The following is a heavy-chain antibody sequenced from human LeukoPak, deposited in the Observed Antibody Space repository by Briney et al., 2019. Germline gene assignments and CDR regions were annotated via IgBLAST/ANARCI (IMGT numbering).Heavy chain of an antibody. V-gene: IGHV5-51*01. CDR2: IYPGDSDT. CDR1: GYSFTSYW. D-gene: IGHD2-15*01. Sequence: GESLKISCKGSGYSFTSYWIGWVRQMPGKGLEWMGIIYPGDSDTRYSPSFQGQVTISADKSIRTAYLQWSSLKASATAMYYCARHDDCSGGSCSIDYWGQGTLVTVSS. CDR3: ARHDDCSGGSCSIDY. J-gene: IGHJ4*02.